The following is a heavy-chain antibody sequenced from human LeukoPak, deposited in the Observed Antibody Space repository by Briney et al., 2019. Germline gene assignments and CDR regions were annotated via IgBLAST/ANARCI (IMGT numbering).Heavy chain of an antibody. D-gene: IGHD3-10*01. Sequence: GGSLRLSCASSTFNVSSYYMSWVRQAPGKGLDWVSVIYRGGTTYYADSVKGRFTMSRDSSKNTLYLQMNSLRVDDTALYYCARRGDIGQGAFDIWGQGTMVTVYS. J-gene: IGHJ3*02. V-gene: IGHV3-66*01. CDR3: ARRGDIGQGAFDI. CDR1: TFNVSSYY. CDR2: IYRGGTT.